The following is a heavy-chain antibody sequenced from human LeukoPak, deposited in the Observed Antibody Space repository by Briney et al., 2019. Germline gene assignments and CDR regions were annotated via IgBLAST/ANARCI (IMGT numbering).Heavy chain of an antibody. D-gene: IGHD5-12*01. V-gene: IGHV3-9*01. CDR1: GFTFDDYA. Sequence: SGGSLRLSCAASGFTFDDYAMHWVRQAPGKGLERVSGISWNSGSIGYADSVKGRFTISRDNAKNSLYLQMNSLRAEDTALYYCAKDLHSGYATYGMDVWGQGTTVTVSS. J-gene: IGHJ6*02. CDR2: ISWNSGSI. CDR3: AKDLHSGYATYGMDV.